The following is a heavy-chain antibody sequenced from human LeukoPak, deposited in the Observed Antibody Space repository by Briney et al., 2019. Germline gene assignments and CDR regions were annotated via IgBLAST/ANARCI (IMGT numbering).Heavy chain of an antibody. Sequence: GGSLRLSCAASGFTFSSYSMNWVRQAPGKGLEWVSAISSSSSYIHYADSVKGRFTISRDNAKNSLYLQMNTLRAYDTAVYYCARDSSGWYHGMDVWGQGTTVTVSS. CDR2: ISSSSSYI. V-gene: IGHV3-21*01. J-gene: IGHJ6*02. CDR3: ARDSSGWYHGMDV. D-gene: IGHD6-19*01. CDR1: GFTFSSYS.